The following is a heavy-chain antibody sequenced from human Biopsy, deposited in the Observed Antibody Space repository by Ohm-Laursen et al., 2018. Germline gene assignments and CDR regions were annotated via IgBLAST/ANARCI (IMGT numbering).Heavy chain of an antibody. CDR3: AREGGGLLPIRLTDF. Sequence: LRLSCSASGFNFRDYNMNWIRQSPGKGLEWIGEINHRGRSSYSPSLQSRVTISVDASKNQFSLNMKSVTAADTAVYFCAREGGGLLPIRLTDFWGPGMMVTVSS. J-gene: IGHJ4*02. D-gene: IGHD1-26*01. CDR1: GFNFRDYN. CDR2: INHRGRS. V-gene: IGHV4-34*01.